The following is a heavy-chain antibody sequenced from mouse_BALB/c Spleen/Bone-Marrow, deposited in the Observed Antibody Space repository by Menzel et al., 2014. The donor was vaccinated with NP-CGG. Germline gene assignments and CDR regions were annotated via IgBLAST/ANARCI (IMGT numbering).Heavy chain of an antibody. CDR1: GFNIKDTY. CDR3: ASLLPPSSFAF. CDR2: TDPANGNT. D-gene: IGHD6-2*01. Sequence: VQLQQSGAELVKPGASVKLSCTASGFNIKDTYMHWVKQRPEQGLEWIGRTDPANGNTKYDPKFQGKATITADTSSNTAYLQLSSLTSDDTAVYYCASLLPPSSFAFWGAGTPVTVSS. V-gene: IGHV14-3*02. J-gene: IGHJ1*01.